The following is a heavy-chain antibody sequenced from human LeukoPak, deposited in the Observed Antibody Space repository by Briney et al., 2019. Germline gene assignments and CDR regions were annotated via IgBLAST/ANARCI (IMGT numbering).Heavy chain of an antibody. J-gene: IGHJ4*02. CDR3: ARRGVRGGPGIAADRTDAGDY. CDR2: IYPGDSDT. D-gene: IGHD6-13*01. CDR1: GYSFTSYW. Sequence: GEALKISFKGSGYSFTSYWIGLVRQMPGKGLEGRGFIYPGDSDTIYSPSCQGQVTISADKTISTAYLQWSSLQASDTAMYYCARRGVRGGPGIAADRTDAGDYWDQGTLVTVSS. V-gene: IGHV5-51*01.